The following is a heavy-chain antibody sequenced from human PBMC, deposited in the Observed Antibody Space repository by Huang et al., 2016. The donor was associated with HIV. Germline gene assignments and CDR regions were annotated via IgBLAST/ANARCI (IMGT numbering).Heavy chain of an antibody. CDR1: GGTVSSFS. CDR2: ILPLPDPT. CDR3: ARGVGNSNRGFDI. Sequence: QVQLVQSGAEMKKSGSSVKVSCKASGGTVSSFSFTWVRQAPGHGLEWMGGILPLPDPTHLAQKFRGSVTLTADESTNTAFMELSGLTSQDTAVYYCARGVGNSNRGFDIWGQGTLVTVS. V-gene: IGHV1-69*13. D-gene: IGHD5-18*01. J-gene: IGHJ4*02.